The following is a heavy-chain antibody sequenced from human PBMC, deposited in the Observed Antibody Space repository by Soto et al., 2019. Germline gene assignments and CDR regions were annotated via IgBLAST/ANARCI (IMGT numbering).Heavy chain of an antibody. CDR1: GFTFSSYA. V-gene: IGHV3-23*01. CDR2: IAESGGST. CDR3: AKELAVAGFDY. J-gene: IGHJ4*02. D-gene: IGHD6-19*01. Sequence: GGSLRLSCAASGFTFSSYAMSWVRQAPGKGLEWVSSIAESGGSTYYADSVKGRFTISRDNSKNTLYLHMNNLRAEDTAVFYCAKELAVAGFDYWGQGTLVTVSS.